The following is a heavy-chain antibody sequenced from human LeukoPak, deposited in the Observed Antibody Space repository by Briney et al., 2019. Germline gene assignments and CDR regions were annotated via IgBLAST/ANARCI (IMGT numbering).Heavy chain of an antibody. CDR2: ISWNSGSI. J-gene: IGHJ4*02. CDR1: GFTFDDYA. Sequence: GGSLRLSCAASGFTFDDYAMHWVRQAPGKGLEWVSGISWNSGSIGYADSVKGRFTISRDNAKNSLYLQMNSLRAEDTAVYYCAREIAVAPSLDYWGQGTLVTVSS. D-gene: IGHD6-19*01. CDR3: AREIAVAPSLDY. V-gene: IGHV3-9*01.